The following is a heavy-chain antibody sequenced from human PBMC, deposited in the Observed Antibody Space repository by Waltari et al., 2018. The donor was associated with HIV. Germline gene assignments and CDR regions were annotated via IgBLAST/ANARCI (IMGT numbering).Heavy chain of an antibody. CDR1: GFTFDDYA. Sequence: EVQLVESGGGLVQPGRSLRLSCAASGFTFDDYAMHWVRQAPVKGLEWVSGISWNSGSIGYADSVKGRFTISRDNAKNSLYLQMNSLRAEDTALYYCAKDMDYYGSGSYDYWGQGTLVTVSS. V-gene: IGHV3-9*01. CDR2: ISWNSGSI. CDR3: AKDMDYYGSGSYDY. J-gene: IGHJ4*02. D-gene: IGHD3-10*01.